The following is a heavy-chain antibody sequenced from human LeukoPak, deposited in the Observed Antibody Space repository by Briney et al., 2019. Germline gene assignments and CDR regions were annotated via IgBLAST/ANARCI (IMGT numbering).Heavy chain of an antibody. V-gene: IGHV3-74*01. CDR3: ARALPIVPPLG. D-gene: IGHD2-15*01. Sequence: GGSLRLSCAASGFTFNTYWMHWVRQAPGKGLVWVSRINTDGSSTNYADSVKGRFTISRDNARNTLYLQMNSLRVEDMGVYYCARALPIVPPLGWGQGTLVTVSS. J-gene: IGHJ4*02. CDR1: GFTFNTYW. CDR2: INTDGSST.